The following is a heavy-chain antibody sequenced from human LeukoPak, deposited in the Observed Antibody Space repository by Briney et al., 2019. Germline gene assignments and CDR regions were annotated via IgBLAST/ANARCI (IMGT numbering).Heavy chain of an antibody. D-gene: IGHD3-10*01. CDR3: ARALARSAFDY. Sequence: SETLSLTCAVYGGSFSGYYWSWIRQPPGKGLEWIGEINHSGSTNYNPSLKSRVTISVDTSKNQFSLKLSSVTAADTAVYCCARALARSAFDYWGQGTLVTVSS. CDR1: GGSFSGYY. J-gene: IGHJ4*02. CDR2: INHSGST. V-gene: IGHV4-34*01.